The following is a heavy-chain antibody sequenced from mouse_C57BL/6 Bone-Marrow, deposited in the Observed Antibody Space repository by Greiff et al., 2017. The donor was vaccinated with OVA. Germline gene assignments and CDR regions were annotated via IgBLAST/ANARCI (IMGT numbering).Heavy chain of an antibody. CDR1: GYSITSGYY. D-gene: IGHD1-1*01. J-gene: IGHJ3*01. CDR3: ARALYYYGFAY. V-gene: IGHV3-6*01. Sequence: EVQLQQSGPGLVKPSQSLSLTCSVTGYSITSGYYWNWIRQFPGNKLEWMGYISYDGSNNYNPSLKNRISITRDTSKNQFFLKLNSVTTEDTATYYCARALYYYGFAYWAKGLWSLSLQ. CDR2: ISYDGSN.